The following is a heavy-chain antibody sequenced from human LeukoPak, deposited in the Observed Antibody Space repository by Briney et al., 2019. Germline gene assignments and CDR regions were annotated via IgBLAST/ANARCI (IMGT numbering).Heavy chain of an antibody. D-gene: IGHD5-18*01. CDR1: GFTFSSYS. CDR3: AKAQRIQLWTFDY. J-gene: IGHJ4*02. CDR2: ISSSSSYI. V-gene: IGHV3-21*01. Sequence: SGGSLRLSCAASGFTFSSYSMNWVRQAPGKGLEWVSSISSSSSYIYYADSVKGRFTISRDNAKNSLYLQMNSLRAEDTAVYYCAKAQRIQLWTFDYWGQGTLVTVSS.